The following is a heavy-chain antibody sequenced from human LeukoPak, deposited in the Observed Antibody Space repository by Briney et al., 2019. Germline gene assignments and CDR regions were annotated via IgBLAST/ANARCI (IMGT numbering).Heavy chain of an antibody. J-gene: IGHJ1*01. CDR3: TTDRYCSGGSCREYFQH. D-gene: IGHD2-15*01. CDR1: GFTFTNAW. V-gene: IGHV3-15*01. Sequence: PGGSLRLSCAASGFTFTNAWMSWVRQAPGKGLEWVDRIKSKTDGGTTDYAAPVKGRFTISRDDSKNTLYLQMNSLQTEDTAVYYCTTDRYCSGGSCREYFQHWGQGTLVTVSS. CDR2: IKSKTDGGTT.